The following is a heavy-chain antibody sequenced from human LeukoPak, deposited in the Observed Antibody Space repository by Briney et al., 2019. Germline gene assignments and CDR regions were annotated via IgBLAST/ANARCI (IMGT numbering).Heavy chain of an antibody. J-gene: IGHJ4*02. Sequence: PGGSLRLSCAASGFTSSSYAMHWVRQAPGKGLEYVSAISSNGGSTYYANSVKGRFTISRDNSKNTLYLQMGSLRAEDMAVYYCARVYYDILTGYYDYWGQGTLVTVSS. CDR1: GFTSSSYA. CDR2: ISSNGGST. CDR3: ARVYYDILTGYYDY. V-gene: IGHV3-64*01. D-gene: IGHD3-9*01.